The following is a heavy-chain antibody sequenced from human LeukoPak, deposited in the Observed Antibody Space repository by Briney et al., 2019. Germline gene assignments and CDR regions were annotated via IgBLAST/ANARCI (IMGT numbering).Heavy chain of an antibody. CDR3: ASAPNVDDAFDI. Sequence: ASVKVSCKASGYTFTSYYMHWVRQAPGQGLEWMGIINPSDGSTSYAQKFQGRVTMTRDTSTSTVYMELSSLRSEDTAVYYCASAPNVDDAFDIWGQGTMVTVSS. D-gene: IGHD3/OR15-3a*01. CDR2: INPSDGST. CDR1: GYTFTSYY. V-gene: IGHV1-46*01. J-gene: IGHJ3*02.